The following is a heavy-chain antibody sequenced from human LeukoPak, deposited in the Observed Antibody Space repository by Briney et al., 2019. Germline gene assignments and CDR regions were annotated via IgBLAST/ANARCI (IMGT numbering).Heavy chain of an antibody. J-gene: IGHJ3*02. Sequence: SETLSLTCTVSGGSISSYYWSWIRQPPGKGLEWIGEINHSGSTNYNPSLKSRVTISVDTSKNQFSLKLSSVTAADTAVYYCARGTMVRGAPAFDIWGQGTMVTVSS. V-gene: IGHV4-34*01. CDR2: INHSGST. CDR1: GGSISSYY. D-gene: IGHD3-10*01. CDR3: ARGTMVRGAPAFDI.